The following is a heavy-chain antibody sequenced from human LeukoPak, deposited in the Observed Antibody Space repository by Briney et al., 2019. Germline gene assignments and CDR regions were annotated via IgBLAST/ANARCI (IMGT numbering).Heavy chain of an antibody. CDR3: AHRPTATSGPSFDY. D-gene: IGHD4-17*01. CDR2: IYWDDDK. J-gene: IGHJ4*02. CDR1: GFSLSTNGAA. Sequence: ESGPTLLKPTQTLTLTCTFSGFSLSTNGAAVGWIRQPPGKALEWLALIYWDDDKRYSPSLKSRLTITKDTSKNQVVLTLTNMDPVDTATYYCAHRPTATSGPSFDYWGQGTLVTVSS. V-gene: IGHV2-5*02.